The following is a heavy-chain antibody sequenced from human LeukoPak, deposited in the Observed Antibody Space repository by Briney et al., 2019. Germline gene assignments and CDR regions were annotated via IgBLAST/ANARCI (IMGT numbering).Heavy chain of an antibody. Sequence: SETLSLTCAVYGVSFSGYYCSWIRQPPGKGLEWIGEIDHSGSTNYNPSLKSRVTISVDTSKNQFSLKLSSVTAADTAVYYCARLGMNILTGYAWFDPWGQGTLVTVSS. CDR2: IDHSGST. CDR1: GVSFSGYY. CDR3: ARLGMNILTGYAWFDP. J-gene: IGHJ5*02. D-gene: IGHD3-9*01. V-gene: IGHV4-34*01.